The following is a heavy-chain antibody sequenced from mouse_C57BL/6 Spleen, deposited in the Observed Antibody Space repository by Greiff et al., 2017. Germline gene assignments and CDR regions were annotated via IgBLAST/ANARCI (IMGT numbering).Heavy chain of an antibody. D-gene: IGHD2-2*01. V-gene: IGHV5-9-1*02. CDR1: GFTFSSYA. CDR3: TRDRDYGYGAGYYAMDY. CDR2: ISSGGDYI. J-gene: IGHJ4*01. Sequence: EVKVVESGEGLVKPGGSLKLSCAASGFTFSSYAMSWVRQTPEKRLEWVAYISSGGDYIYYADTVKGRFTISRDNARNTLYLQMSSLKSEDTAMYYCTRDRDYGYGAGYYAMDYWGQGTSVTVSS.